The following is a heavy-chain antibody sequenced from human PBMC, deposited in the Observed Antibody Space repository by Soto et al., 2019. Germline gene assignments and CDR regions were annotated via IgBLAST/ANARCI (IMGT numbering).Heavy chain of an antibody. CDR2: IWYDGSKK. CDR3: ARYVGSDESGCFDY. Sequence: QVQMVESGGGVVQPGKSLRLSCAASGFTFSNYGMHWVRQAPGKGLEWVAVIWYDGSKKYYVDSVKGRFTISRDNSKNILYLQMDSLGAEDTAVYYCARYVGSDESGCFDYWGQGTRVTVSS. CDR1: GFTFSNYG. D-gene: IGHD3-22*01. V-gene: IGHV3-33*01. J-gene: IGHJ4*02.